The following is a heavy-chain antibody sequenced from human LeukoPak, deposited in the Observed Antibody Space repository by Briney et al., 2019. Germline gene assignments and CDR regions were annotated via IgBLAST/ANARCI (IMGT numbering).Heavy chain of an antibody. CDR3: ARGVRSFGELLHFDY. CDR2: INHRGST. J-gene: IGHJ4*02. CDR1: GGSFSGYY. Sequence: KPSETLSLTCAVYGGSFSGYYWSWIRQPPGKGLEWIGGINHRGSTNYNPSLTSRATISVDTSKNQFSLKLSSVTAADTAVYYCARGVRSFGELLHFDYWGQGTLVTVSS. V-gene: IGHV4-34*01. D-gene: IGHD3-10*01.